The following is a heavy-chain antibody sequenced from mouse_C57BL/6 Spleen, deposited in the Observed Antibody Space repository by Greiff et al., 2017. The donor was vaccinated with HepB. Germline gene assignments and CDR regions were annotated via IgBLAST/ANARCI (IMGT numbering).Heavy chain of an antibody. V-gene: IGHV5-4*03. J-gene: IGHJ4*01. CDR2: ISDGRSYT. CDR3: AKSNDYDGAMDY. Sequence: EVKVEESGGGLVKPGGSLKLSCAASGFTFSSYAMSWVRPTPEKRLEWVATISDGRSYTYYPDNVKGRFTISSTNSNNYLFLLMSHLKSENTAMYCCAKSNDYDGAMDYWGQGTSVTVSS. CDR1: GFTFSSYA. D-gene: IGHD2-4*01.